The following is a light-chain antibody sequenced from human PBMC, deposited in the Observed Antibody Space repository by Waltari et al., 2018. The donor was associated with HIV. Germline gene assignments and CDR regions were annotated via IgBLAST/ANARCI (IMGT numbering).Light chain of an antibody. V-gene: IGLV1-44*01. CDR2: SNN. CDR1: SSHIGIRT. CDR3: AAWDDRLNGPV. J-gene: IGLJ2*01. Sequence: SVLAQPPSASGTPGQRITLPCSGRSSHIGIRTLPWYQQLPGTAPKPLISSNNQRPSGVPDRFSGSKSGTSASLAISGLQSEDEGDYYCAAWDDRLNGPVFSGGTKLTVL.